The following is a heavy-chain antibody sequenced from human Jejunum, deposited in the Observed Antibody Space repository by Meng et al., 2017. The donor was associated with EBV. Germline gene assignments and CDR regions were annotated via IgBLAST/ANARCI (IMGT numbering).Heavy chain of an antibody. J-gene: IGHJ2*01. CDR3: AREGLVGDLRYFDL. CDR2: INPNSGGA. D-gene: IGHD3-16*01. V-gene: IGHV1-2*06. CDR1: AYTFAGYY. Sequence: QERLVPCGAEVKKPGASVKVSCKASAYTFAGYYMHWVRQAPGQGLEWMGRINPNSGGANYAQKFQGRVTMTRDTSISTAYMELSRLRSDDTAVYYCAREGLVGDLRYFDLWGRGTLVTVSS.